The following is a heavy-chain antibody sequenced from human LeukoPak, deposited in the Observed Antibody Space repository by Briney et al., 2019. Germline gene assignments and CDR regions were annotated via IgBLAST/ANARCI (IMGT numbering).Heavy chain of an antibody. J-gene: IGHJ4*02. V-gene: IGHV4-4*02. CDR3: ARDEGGGSLDY. D-gene: IGHD1-26*01. CDR2: FYHSGSA. Sequence: SQTLSLTCAVSGGSISSSNWWSWVRQPPGKGLEWIGEFYHSGSANYNPSLKSRVTISVDKSRNQFSLKLSSVTAADTAVYYCARDEGGGSLDYWGQGTLVTVSS. CDR1: GGSISSSNW.